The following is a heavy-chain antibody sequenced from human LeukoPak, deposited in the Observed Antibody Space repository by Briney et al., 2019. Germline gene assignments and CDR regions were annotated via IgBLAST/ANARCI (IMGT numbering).Heavy chain of an antibody. J-gene: IGHJ4*02. CDR2: IRYDGSNK. D-gene: IGHD2-2*02. V-gene: IGHV3-30*02. CDR3: AKDTIVVVPAAILDY. CDR1: GFTFSSYG. Sequence: AGGSLRLSCAASGFTFSSYGMHWVRQAQGKGVEWVAFIRYDGSNKYYADSVKGRFTISRDNSKNTLYLQMNSLRAEDTAVYYCAKDTIVVVPAAILDYWGQGTLVTVSS.